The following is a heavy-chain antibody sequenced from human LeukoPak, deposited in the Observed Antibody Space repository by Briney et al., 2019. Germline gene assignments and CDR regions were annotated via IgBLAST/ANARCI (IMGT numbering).Heavy chain of an antibody. CDR1: GFTFDDYA. V-gene: IGHV3-43*02. D-gene: IGHD4-17*01. Sequence: GGSLRLSCAASGFTFDDYAMHWVRHTPGKGLEWVSLISGDGGGTHYADSVKGRFTISRDNSKNSPYLQMNSLRTEDTALYYCVKGASGDYAGLSSDYWGQGTLVTVSS. CDR3: VKGASGDYAGLSSDY. J-gene: IGHJ4*02. CDR2: ISGDGGGT.